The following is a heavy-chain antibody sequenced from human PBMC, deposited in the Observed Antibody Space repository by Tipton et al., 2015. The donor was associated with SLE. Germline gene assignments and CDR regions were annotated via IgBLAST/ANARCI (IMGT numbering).Heavy chain of an antibody. CDR2: ISSSSSYI. J-gene: IGHJ4*02. CDR3: ARSPDYGDTRFDY. Sequence: SLRLSCAASGFTFSSYSMNWVRQAPGKGLEWVPSISSSSSYIYYADSVKGRFTISRDNAKNSLYLQMNSLRAEDTAVYYCARSPDYGDTRFDYWGQGTLVTVSS. D-gene: IGHD4-17*01. CDR1: GFTFSSYS. V-gene: IGHV3-21*03.